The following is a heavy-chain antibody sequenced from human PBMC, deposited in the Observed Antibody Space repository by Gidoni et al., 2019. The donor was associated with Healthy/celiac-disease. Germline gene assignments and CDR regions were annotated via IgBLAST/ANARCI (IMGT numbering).Heavy chain of an antibody. J-gene: IGHJ3*02. Sequence: EVQLVQSGAEAKKPGESLKISCKGSGYSFTSYWLGWVRQMPGKGLEWMGIIYPGESDTRNSPPFQGQVTISDDNPISTAYLQWSSLKASDTARYYWARHISGWPEDAFAIWGQGTMVTVSS. CDR2: IYPGESDT. CDR3: ARHISGWPEDAFAI. CDR1: GYSFTSYW. D-gene: IGHD6-19*01. V-gene: IGHV5-51*01.